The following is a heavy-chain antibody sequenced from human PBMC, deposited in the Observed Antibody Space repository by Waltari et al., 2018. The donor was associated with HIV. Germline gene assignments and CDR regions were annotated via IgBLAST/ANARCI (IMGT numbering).Heavy chain of an antibody. Sequence: VQLVQSGAEVKKPGASVKVSCKASGYTFTGYYMHWVRQAPGQGLEWMGWINPNSGGTNYAQKFQGRVTMTRDTSISTAYMELSRLRSDDTAVYYCARDGGYYYDSSGSYHFDYWGQGTLVTVSS. CDR1: GYTFTGYY. CDR2: INPNSGGT. J-gene: IGHJ4*02. CDR3: ARDGGYYYDSSGSYHFDY. D-gene: IGHD3-22*01. V-gene: IGHV1-2*02.